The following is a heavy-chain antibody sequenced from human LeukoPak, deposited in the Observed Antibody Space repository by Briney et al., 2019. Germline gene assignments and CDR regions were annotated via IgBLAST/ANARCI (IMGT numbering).Heavy chain of an antibody. CDR2: INPSGST. Sequence: LETLSLTCAVCGGSFSGYYWSWTRQPPGKGLEWIGEINPSGSTNYTPSRKGPVTISVDTAKYQFSLKLGAVTAADTAVYYCARDRIQLWSMRWFDPWGQGTLVTVSS. CDR3: ARDRIQLWSMRWFDP. D-gene: IGHD5-18*01. V-gene: IGHV4-34*01. J-gene: IGHJ5*02. CDR1: GGSFSGYY.